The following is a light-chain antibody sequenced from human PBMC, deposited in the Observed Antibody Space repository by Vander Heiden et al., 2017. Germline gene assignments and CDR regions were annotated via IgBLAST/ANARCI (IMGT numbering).Light chain of an antibody. Sequence: DIQMTQSPSSLSASVGDRVTITCQASQDISNYLNWYQQKPGKAPKLLIYDASNLETGVPSRFSGSGSGTDFTFTISSLQPEDIATYYCQQYDNLPFTVGGGTKVEIK. CDR2: DAS. J-gene: IGKJ4*01. CDR1: QDISNY. CDR3: QQYDNLPFT. V-gene: IGKV1-33*01.